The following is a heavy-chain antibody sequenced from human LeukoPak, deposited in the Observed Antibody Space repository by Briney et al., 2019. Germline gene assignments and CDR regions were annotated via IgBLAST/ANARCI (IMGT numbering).Heavy chain of an antibody. V-gene: IGHV1-2*02. Sequence: ASVKVSCKASGYTFTGYYMHWVRQAPGQGLEWMGWINPNSGGTSYAQKFQGRVTMTRDTSISTAYMELSRLRSDDTAVYYCARDGQWLEFDYWGQGTLVTVSS. CDR1: GYTFTGYY. CDR3: ARDGQWLEFDY. D-gene: IGHD6-19*01. J-gene: IGHJ4*02. CDR2: INPNSGGT.